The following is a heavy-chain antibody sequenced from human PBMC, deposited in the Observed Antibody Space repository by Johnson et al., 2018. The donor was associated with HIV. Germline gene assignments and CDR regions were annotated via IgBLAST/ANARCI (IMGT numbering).Heavy chain of an antibody. CDR3: AICYYDSGGYADAFDI. CDR1: GFTFSDYY. D-gene: IGHD3-22*01. J-gene: IGHJ3*02. Sequence: VQLVESGGGLVQPGGSLRLSCVASGFTFSDYYMDWVRQAPGKGLEWVGRIRNKAKSYTTEDAASGKGRCIISRDDSKNSLYLQMNSLKTDDEDVYYCAICYYDSGGYADAFDIWGQGTMVTVSS. CDR2: IRNKAKSYTT. V-gene: IGHV3-72*01.